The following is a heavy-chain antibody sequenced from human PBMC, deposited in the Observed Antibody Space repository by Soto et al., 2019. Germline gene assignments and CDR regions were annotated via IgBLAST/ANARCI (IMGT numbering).Heavy chain of an antibody. J-gene: IGHJ4*02. V-gene: IGHV4-31*03. CDR3: ARGWVQSHYFDY. CDR1: GCSISSGCYF. D-gene: IGHD1-1*01. Sequence: TLSLTGPVSGCSISSGCYFWSWVRQPRGKGLEWIGYIYYSGNIYYNPSLRSRVTISVDTSKNQFSLKMSSVTAADTAVYSCARGWVQSHYFDYWGQGTLVTVSS. CDR2: IYYSGNI.